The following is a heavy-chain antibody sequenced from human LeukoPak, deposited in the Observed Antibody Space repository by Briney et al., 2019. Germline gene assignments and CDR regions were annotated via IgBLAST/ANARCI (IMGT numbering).Heavy chain of an antibody. D-gene: IGHD6-19*01. Sequence: ASVKVSCKASGYTFTSYGISWVRQAPGQGLEWMGWINPNSGGTNYAQKFQGWVTMTRDTSISTAYMELSRLRSDDTAVYYCARDKAVAGMGYNWFDPWGQGTLVTVSS. V-gene: IGHV1-2*04. CDR2: INPNSGGT. CDR1: GYTFTSYG. CDR3: ARDKAVAGMGYNWFDP. J-gene: IGHJ5*02.